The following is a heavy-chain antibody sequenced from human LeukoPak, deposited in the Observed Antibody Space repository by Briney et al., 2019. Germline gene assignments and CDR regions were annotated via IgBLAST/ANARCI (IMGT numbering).Heavy chain of an antibody. Sequence: PSETLSLTCTVSGGSISSGGYYWSWIRQPPGKGLEWIGYIYHSGTTYYNPSLKSRVTISVDTSKNQFSLKLSSVTAADTAVYYCARDGVPDYSNNWFDPWGQGTLVTVSS. CDR2: IYHSGTT. D-gene: IGHD4-11*01. CDR1: GGSISSGGYY. CDR3: ARDGVPDYSNNWFDP. J-gene: IGHJ5*02. V-gene: IGHV4-30-2*05.